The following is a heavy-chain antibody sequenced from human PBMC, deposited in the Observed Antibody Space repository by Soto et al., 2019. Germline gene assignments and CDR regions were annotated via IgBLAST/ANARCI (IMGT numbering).Heavy chain of an antibody. CDR2: ISGSGGST. Sequence: LRLSCAASGFTFSSYAMSWVRQAPGKGLEWVSAISGSGGSTYYADSVKGRFTISRDNSKNTLYLQMNSPRAEDTAVYYCAKDRSIAVAGTTSVFDPWGQGTLVTVSS. V-gene: IGHV3-23*01. D-gene: IGHD6-19*01. CDR1: GFTFSSYA. CDR3: AKDRSIAVAGTTSVFDP. J-gene: IGHJ5*02.